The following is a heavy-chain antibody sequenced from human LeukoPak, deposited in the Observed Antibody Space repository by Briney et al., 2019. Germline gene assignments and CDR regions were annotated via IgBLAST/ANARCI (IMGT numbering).Heavy chain of an antibody. V-gene: IGHV1-69*13. CDR3: ARCGGSHDRMDV. CDR2: IIPIFGTA. CDR1: GGTFSSYA. J-gene: IGHJ6*03. D-gene: IGHD2-15*01. Sequence: ASVKVSCKASGGTFSSYAISWVRQAPGQGLEWMGGIIPIFGTANYAQKFQGRVTITADESTSTAYMELSSLRSEDTAVYYCARCGGSHDRMDVWGKGTTVTVSS.